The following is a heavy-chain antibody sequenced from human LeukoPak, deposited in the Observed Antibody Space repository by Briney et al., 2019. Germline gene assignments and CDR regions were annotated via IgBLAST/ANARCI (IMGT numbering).Heavy chain of an antibody. Sequence: GGSLRLSCAASGFTFSSYAMSWVRQAPGKGLEWVSAISGSGGSTYYADSVKGRFTISRDNPKNTLYLQMNSLRAEDTAVYYCAKGRYYYDSSGYYHYWGQGTLVTVSS. CDR1: GFTFSSYA. CDR2: ISGSGGST. J-gene: IGHJ4*02. V-gene: IGHV3-23*01. D-gene: IGHD3-22*01. CDR3: AKGRYYYDSSGYYHY.